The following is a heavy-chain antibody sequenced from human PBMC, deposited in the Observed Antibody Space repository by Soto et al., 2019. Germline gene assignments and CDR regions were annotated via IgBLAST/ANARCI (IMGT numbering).Heavy chain of an antibody. Sequence: SETLSLTCTVSGGSISSSSYYWGWIRQPPGKGLEWIGSIYYSGSTYYNPSLKSRVTISVDTSKNQFSLKLSSVTAADTAVYYCARGIYSSGWYGMRVVSDYWGQGTLVTVSS. CDR1: GGSISSSSYY. V-gene: IGHV4-39*01. CDR2: IYYSGST. J-gene: IGHJ4*02. CDR3: ARGIYSSGWYGMRVVSDY. D-gene: IGHD6-19*01.